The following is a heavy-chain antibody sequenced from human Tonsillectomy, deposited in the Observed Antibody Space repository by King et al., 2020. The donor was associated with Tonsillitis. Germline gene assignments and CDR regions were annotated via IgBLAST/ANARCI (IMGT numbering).Heavy chain of an antibody. CDR2: ISYDGSNK. V-gene: IGHV3-30*04. CDR1: GFTFSSYT. Sequence: VQLVESAGGVVQPGRSLRLSCAASGFTFSSYTMYWVRQAPGKGLEWVAIISYDGSNKYYADSVKGRFTISRDNSKHTLYLQMSGLRADDTAVYYCARVVGYYNSSGYYDYYYYAVDVWGQGTTVTVSS. CDR3: ARVVGYYNSSGYYDYYYYAVDV. D-gene: IGHD3-22*01. J-gene: IGHJ6*02.